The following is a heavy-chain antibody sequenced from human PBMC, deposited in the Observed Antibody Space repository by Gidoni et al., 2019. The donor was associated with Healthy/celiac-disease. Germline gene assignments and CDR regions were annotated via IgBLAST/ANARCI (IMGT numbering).Heavy chain of an antibody. CDR2: INPNSGGT. CDR3: ARDRVLGQWLGDVFDI. Sequence: QVQLVQSGAEVKKPGASVKVSCKASGNTFTGYYMHWIRQAPGQGLEWRGWINPNSGGTEYAKNCQGRVTMTRDTSINTAYMELSSLKSDDTAIYYCARDRVLGQWLGDVFDIWGQGTMVTVSS. CDR1: GNTFTGYY. V-gene: IGHV1-2*02. D-gene: IGHD6-19*01. J-gene: IGHJ3*02.